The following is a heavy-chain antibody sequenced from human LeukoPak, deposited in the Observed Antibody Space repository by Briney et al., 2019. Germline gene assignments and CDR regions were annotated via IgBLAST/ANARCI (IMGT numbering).Heavy chain of an antibody. Sequence: GGSLRLSCAASGFTFSRYWITWVRQAPGKGLEWVANIKQDESEKYYVDSVKGRFTISRDNAKNSLYLQMNSLRAEDTAIYYCTRVGYIDEGIDYWGQGTLVTVSS. V-gene: IGHV3-7*04. CDR2: IKQDESEK. CDR1: GFTFSRYW. CDR3: TRVGYIDEGIDY. J-gene: IGHJ4*02. D-gene: IGHD5-24*01.